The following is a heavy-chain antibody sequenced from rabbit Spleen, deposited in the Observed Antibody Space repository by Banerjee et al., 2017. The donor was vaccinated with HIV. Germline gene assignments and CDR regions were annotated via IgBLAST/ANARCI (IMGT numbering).Heavy chain of an antibody. J-gene: IGHJ4*01. Sequence: QSLEESGGDLVKPGASLTLTCTASGFSSSTSYWICWVRQAPGKGLEWIACPDGGASDITYYASWAKGRFTFSKTSSTTVTLQVTSLTAADTATYFCARGVYDDYDTYYFDLWGPGTLVTVS. V-gene: IGHV1S40*01. CDR2: PDGGASDIT. CDR3: ARGVYDDYDTYYFDL. CDR1: GFSSSTSYW. D-gene: IGHD2-1*01.